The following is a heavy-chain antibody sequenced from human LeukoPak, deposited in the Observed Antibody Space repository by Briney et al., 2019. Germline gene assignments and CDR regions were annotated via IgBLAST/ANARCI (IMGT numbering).Heavy chain of an antibody. D-gene: IGHD6-6*01. CDR2: ISSSGSTI. J-gene: IGHJ5*02. CDR1: AFTFSDYY. CDR3: ARDLDSGSWGPLLFDP. Sequence: GGSLRLSCAASAFTFSDYYMSWIRQAPGKGLEWVSYISSSGSTIYYADSVKGRFTISRDNAKNSLYLQMNSLRAEDTAVYYCARDLDSGSWGPLLFDPWGQGTLVTVSS. V-gene: IGHV3-11*01.